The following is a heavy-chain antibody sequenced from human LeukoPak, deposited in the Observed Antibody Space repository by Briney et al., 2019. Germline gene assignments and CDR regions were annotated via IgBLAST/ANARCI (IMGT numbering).Heavy chain of an antibody. J-gene: IGHJ4*02. CDR1: GFTFSSYA. CDR3: VRDIVPYSSNWYYFDY. Sequence: GGSLRLSCAASGFTFSSYAMSWVRQAPGKGLEWVSGISNSGGSTYYADSVKGRFTISRDNSKNMLYLQMNSLRAEDTAVYYCVRDIVPYSSNWYYFDYWGQGTLVTVSS. D-gene: IGHD6-13*01. CDR2: ISNSGGST. V-gene: IGHV3-23*01.